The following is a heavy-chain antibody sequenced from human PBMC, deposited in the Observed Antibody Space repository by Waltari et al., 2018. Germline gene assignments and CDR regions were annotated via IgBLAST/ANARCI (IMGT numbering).Heavy chain of an antibody. CDR2: INPNSGGT. D-gene: IGHD2-15*01. CDR3: ARGLVVVAASRLTHFDY. Sequence: HVQLVQSGAEVKKPGASVKVSCKASGSTFTGYYMHWVRQAHGKGLEWMGWINPNSGGTNYAQKFQGWVTMTRDTSISTAYMELSRLRSDDTAVYYCARGLVVVAASRLTHFDYWGQGTLVTVSS. V-gene: IGHV1-2*04. J-gene: IGHJ4*02. CDR1: GSTFTGYY.